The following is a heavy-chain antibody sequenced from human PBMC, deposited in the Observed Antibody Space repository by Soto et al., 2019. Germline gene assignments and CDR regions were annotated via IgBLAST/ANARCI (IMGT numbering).Heavy chain of an antibody. CDR3: AKDRRAAAATGGMDV. Sequence: GGSLRLSCAASGVTFSSYAMSWVRQAPGKGLEWVSGISASGGSTSYADSVKGRFTISRDNFKNTLYVQMNSLRGEDTAVYYCAKDRRAAAATGGMDVWGQGTTVTV. CDR1: GVTFSSYA. D-gene: IGHD6-13*01. J-gene: IGHJ6*02. CDR2: ISASGGST. V-gene: IGHV3-23*01.